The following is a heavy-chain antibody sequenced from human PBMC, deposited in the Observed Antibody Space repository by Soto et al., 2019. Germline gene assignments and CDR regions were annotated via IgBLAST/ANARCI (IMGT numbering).Heavy chain of an antibody. CDR1: GGSISRFY. V-gene: IGHV4-4*07. Sequence: SETLSLTCTVSGGSISRFYCIFIRHPAFNWLDWIVRIYASGSTNYNPSLKSRVTISVDTTKNQISLKLFSVTAADTAVYYCWRDRLDGRGDSYCYYYYYGLDVWGQGTTVTVSS. CDR2: IYASGST. D-gene: IGHD3-10*01. J-gene: IGHJ6*02. CDR3: WRDRLDGRGDSYCYYYYYGLDV.